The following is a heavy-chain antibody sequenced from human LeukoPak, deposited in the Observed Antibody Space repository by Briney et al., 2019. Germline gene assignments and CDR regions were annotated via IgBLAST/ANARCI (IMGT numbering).Heavy chain of an antibody. CDR2: IYYSGST. Sequence: SETLSLTCTVSGGSISSGSYYWSWIRQPAGKGLEWIGSIYYSGSTYYNPSLKSRVTISVDTSKNQFSLKLSSVTAADTAVYYCASVQGGAEQRDAFDIWGQGTMVTVSS. CDR1: GGSISSGSYY. J-gene: IGHJ3*02. CDR3: ASVQGGAEQRDAFDI. V-gene: IGHV4-39*07. D-gene: IGHD3-16*01.